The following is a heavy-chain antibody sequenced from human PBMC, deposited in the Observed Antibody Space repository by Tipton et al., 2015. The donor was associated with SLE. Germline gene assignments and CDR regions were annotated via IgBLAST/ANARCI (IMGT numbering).Heavy chain of an antibody. V-gene: IGHV4-4*09. CDR1: GGSISSYY. J-gene: IGHJ4*02. Sequence: TLSLTCTVSGGSISSYYWSWIRQPPGKGLEWIGYIYTSGSTNYNPSLKSRVTISVDTSKNQFSLKLSSVTAADTAVYYCATRGLLGFDYWGQGTLVTVSS. CDR2: IYTSGST. CDR3: ATRGLLGFDY. D-gene: IGHD1-26*01.